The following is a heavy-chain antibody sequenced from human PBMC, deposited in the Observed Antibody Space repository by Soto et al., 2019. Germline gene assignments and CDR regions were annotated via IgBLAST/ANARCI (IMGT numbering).Heavy chain of an antibody. D-gene: IGHD5-18*01. J-gene: IGHJ6*02. Sequence: GESLKISCKGSGYSFTSYWISWVRQMPGKGLEWMGRIDPIDSYTNYSPSFQGNVTISADKSISTAYLQWSSLKASDTAMYYCASVSVDTYYRIDVWGQGTTVTVSS. CDR3: ASVSVDTYYRIDV. CDR1: GYSFTSYW. CDR2: IDPIDSYT. V-gene: IGHV5-10-1*01.